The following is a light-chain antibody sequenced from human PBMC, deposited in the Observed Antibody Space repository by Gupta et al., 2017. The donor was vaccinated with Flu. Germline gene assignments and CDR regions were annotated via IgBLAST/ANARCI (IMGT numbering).Light chain of an antibody. CDR3: QQYDSWVVT. Sequence: GKRATLSCRASQNIKDRLAWYQQKPGQAPRLLIYGAYTRATGIPARFSGSGSGTEFTLTISSLQSEDFAVYYCQQYDSWVVTFGGGTKVEIK. J-gene: IGKJ4*01. CDR1: QNIKDR. V-gene: IGKV3-15*01. CDR2: GAY.